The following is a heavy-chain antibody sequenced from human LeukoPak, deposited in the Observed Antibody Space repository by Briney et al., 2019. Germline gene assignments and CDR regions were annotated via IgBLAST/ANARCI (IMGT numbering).Heavy chain of an antibody. J-gene: IGHJ4*02. CDR1: GFTFSRYW. CDR2: VKEDGSQK. Sequence: PGGSLRLSCAASGFTFSRYWMRWVRQAPGKGLEWVACVKEDGSQKNYADTVKGRFSISRDNAKKSLVLQMNSLRAEDTAVYYCAREAYWGPGTLVTVSS. CDR3: AREAY. V-gene: IGHV3-7*01.